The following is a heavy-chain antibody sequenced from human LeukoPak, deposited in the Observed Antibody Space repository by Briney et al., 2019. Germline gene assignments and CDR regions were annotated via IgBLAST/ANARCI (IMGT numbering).Heavy chain of an antibody. CDR2: IIPIFGTA. J-gene: IGHJ6*02. CDR3: ARGYCSGGSCYLYYYYYGMDV. CDR1: GGTFSSYA. V-gene: IGHV1-69*13. Sequence: SVKVSCKASGGTFSSYAISWVRQAPGQGLEWMGGIIPIFGTANYAQKFQGRVTITADESTSTAYVELSSLRSEDTAVYYCARGYCSGGSCYLYYYYYGMDVWGQGTTVTVSS. D-gene: IGHD2-15*01.